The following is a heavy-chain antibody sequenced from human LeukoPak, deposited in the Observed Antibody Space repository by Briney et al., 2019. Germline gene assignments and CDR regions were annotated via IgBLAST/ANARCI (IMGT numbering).Heavy chain of an antibody. CDR1: GFTFSSYG. V-gene: IGHV3-30*02. D-gene: IGHD3-10*01. CDR3: AKDPHYYGSGSYYKAVDY. Sequence: GGSLRLSCAASGFTFSSYGIHWVRQAPGKGLEWVAFIRYDGSDRYYADSVKGRFTISRDNSKNTLYLQMNSLRAEDTAVYYCAKDPHYYGSGSYYKAVDYWGQGTLVTVSS. J-gene: IGHJ4*02. CDR2: IRYDGSDR.